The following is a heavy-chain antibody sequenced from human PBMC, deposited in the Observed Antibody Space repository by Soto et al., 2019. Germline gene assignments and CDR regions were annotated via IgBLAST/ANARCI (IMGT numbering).Heavy chain of an antibody. J-gene: IGHJ6*03. CDR1: EFTFSGRS. V-gene: IGHV3-74*01. Sequence: EVQLVESGGGLVQPGGSLRLSCAASEFTFSGRSVHWVRQAPGKGLVWVSGIDKVGTDSTYADSVKGRFTSSRDNVKSTVYLKMNSLRVEDTGVYYCARGWFGPDVWGKGTTVTVSS. CDR3: ARGWFGPDV. D-gene: IGHD3-10*01. CDR2: IDKVGTDS.